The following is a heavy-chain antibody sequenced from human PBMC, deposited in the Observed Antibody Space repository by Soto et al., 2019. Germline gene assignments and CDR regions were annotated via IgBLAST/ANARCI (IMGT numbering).Heavy chain of an antibody. CDR1: GFTFSSYG. Sequence: GGSLRLSCAASGFTFSSYGMHWVRQAPGKGLEWVAVIWYDGSNKYYADSVKGRFTISRDNSKNTLYLQMNSLRAEDTAVYYCAGGPYYDFWSGSDYWGQGTLVTVSS. J-gene: IGHJ4*02. D-gene: IGHD3-3*01. CDR2: IWYDGSNK. V-gene: IGHV3-33*01. CDR3: AGGPYYDFWSGSDY.